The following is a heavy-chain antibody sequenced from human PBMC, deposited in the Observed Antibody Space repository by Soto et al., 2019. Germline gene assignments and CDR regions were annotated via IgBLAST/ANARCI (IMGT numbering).Heavy chain of an antibody. CDR1: GFTFDDYA. CDR2: ITWNSGNM. CDR3: AKGGPPRRYYYAMDV. V-gene: IGHV3-9*01. Sequence: GGSLRLSCAASGFTFDDYAMHWVRQPPGKGLEWVSSITWNSGNMGYAASVKGRFTISRDDPRNSLSLQMNSLRTEDTAFYYCAKGGPPRRYYYAMDVWGQGTTVTVSS. J-gene: IGHJ6*02.